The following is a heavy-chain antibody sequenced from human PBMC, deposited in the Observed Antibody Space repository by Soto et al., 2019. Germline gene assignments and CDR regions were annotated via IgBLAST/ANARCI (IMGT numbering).Heavy chain of an antibody. J-gene: IGHJ4*02. Sequence: QLQLQESGPGLVKPSETLSLTCTVSGGSISSSSYYWGWIRQPPGKVLEWIGSIYYSGSTYYNPSLKSRVTISVDTSKNQFSLKLSSVTAADTAVYYCARSMTTVVTLDYWGQGTLVTVSS. CDR1: GGSISSSSYY. CDR2: IYYSGST. V-gene: IGHV4-39*01. CDR3: ARSMTTVVTLDY. D-gene: IGHD4-17*01.